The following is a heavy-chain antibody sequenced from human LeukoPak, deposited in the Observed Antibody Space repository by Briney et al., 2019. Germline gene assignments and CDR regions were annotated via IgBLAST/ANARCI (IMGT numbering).Heavy chain of an antibody. V-gene: IGHV3-21*01. CDR2: IGPTGTDR. D-gene: IGHD1-14*01. Sequence: GGPLRLSCAASGFTFSSCGFNWVRQAPGKGLEWVSSIGPTGTDRYYADSVRGRFTISRDNAKNSVYLQMDSLRDEDTAVYYCATETIGRHYDYWGQGTLLTVSS. CDR1: GFTFSSCG. J-gene: IGHJ4*02. CDR3: ATETIGRHYDY.